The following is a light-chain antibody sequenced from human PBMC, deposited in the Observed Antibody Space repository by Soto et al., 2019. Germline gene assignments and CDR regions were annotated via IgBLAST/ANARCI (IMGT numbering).Light chain of an antibody. CDR3: QQYYSYPPVT. CDR2: AAS. CDR1: QGISSY. V-gene: IGKV1-8*01. Sequence: AIRMTQSPSSLSASTGDRVTITCRASQGISSYLAWYQQKPGKAPKLLIYAASTLQSGVPSRFSGSGSGTDFTLTISCLPSEDFATYYCQQYYSYPPVTFGQGTRLEIK. J-gene: IGKJ5*01.